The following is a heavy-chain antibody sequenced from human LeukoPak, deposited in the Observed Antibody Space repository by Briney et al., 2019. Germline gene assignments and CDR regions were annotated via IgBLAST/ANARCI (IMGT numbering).Heavy chain of an antibody. CDR2: IWYDGGNK. J-gene: IGHJ4*02. CDR3: ARDAFRDYYDSSGPDY. CDR1: GFTFSSYG. V-gene: IGHV3-33*01. Sequence: GGSLRLSCAASGFTFSSYGMHWVRQAPGKGLEWVAVIWYDGGNKYYADSVKGRFTISRDNSKNTLYLQMNSLRAEDTAVYYCARDAFRDYYDSSGPDYWGQGTLVTVSS. D-gene: IGHD3-22*01.